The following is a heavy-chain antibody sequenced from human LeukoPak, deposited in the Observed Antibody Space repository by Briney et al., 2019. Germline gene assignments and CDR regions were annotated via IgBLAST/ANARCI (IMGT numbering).Heavy chain of an antibody. CDR3: AVDVRGSRPYYFDS. D-gene: IGHD2-15*01. CDR1: GGSITSGSHY. J-gene: IGHJ4*02. CDR2: ITTDGSN. V-gene: IGHV4-61*09. Sequence: PSQTVSLTCTVSGGSITSGSHYWRWIRQPAGKVLEWIGHITTDGSNNYNPSPKSRRTIPADTSKNQCSLKVISVTAADTAVYYYAVDVRGSRPYYFDSWGQGTLVTVSS.